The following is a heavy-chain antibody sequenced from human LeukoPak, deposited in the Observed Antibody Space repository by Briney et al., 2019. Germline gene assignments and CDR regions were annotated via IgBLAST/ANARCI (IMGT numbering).Heavy chain of an antibody. J-gene: IGHJ4*02. D-gene: IGHD2-21*02. CDR2: IWYDGSNK. Sequence: GGSLRLSRAASGFTFSSYGMHWVRQAPGKGLEWVAVIWYDGSNKYYADSVKGRFTISRDNSKNTLYLQMNSLRAEDTAVYYCARLDCGGDCSDPPDYWGQGTLVTVSS. CDR3: ARLDCGGDCSDPPDY. V-gene: IGHV3-33*01. CDR1: GFTFSSYG.